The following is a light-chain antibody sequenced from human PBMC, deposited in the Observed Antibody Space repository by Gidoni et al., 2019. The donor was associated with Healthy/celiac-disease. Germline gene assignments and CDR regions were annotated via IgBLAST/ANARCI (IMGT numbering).Light chain of an antibody. CDR1: SSNIGAGYD. V-gene: IGLV1-40*01. CDR3: QSYDSSLSGSV. Sequence: VSGAPGQRVTISCTGSSSNIGAGYDVHWYQQLPGTAPKLLIYGNSNRPSGVPDRFSGSKSGTSASLAITGLQAEDEADYYCQSYDSSLSGSVFGGGTKLTVL. J-gene: IGLJ3*02. CDR2: GNS.